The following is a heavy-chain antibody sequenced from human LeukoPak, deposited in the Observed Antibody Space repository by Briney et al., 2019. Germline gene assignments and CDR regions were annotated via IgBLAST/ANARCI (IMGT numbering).Heavy chain of an antibody. V-gene: IGHV3-48*03. J-gene: IGHJ4*02. Sequence: PGGSLRLSCVASGFTFSSYEMNWVRQAPGKGLEWLSYITSSDSTTHYADSVKGRFTISRDNSKNTLYLQMSSLRAEDTAVYYCAKAAVATNYFDYWGQGTLVTVSS. D-gene: IGHD6-19*01. CDR2: ITSSDSTT. CDR3: AKAAVATNYFDY. CDR1: GFTFSSYE.